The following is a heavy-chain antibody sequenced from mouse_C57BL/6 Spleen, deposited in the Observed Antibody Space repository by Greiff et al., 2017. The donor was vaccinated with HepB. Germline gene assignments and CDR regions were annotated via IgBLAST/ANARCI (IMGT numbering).Heavy chain of an antibody. CDR1: GYTFTDHT. D-gene: IGHD2-4*01. CDR3: AIIYYDYDGDY. J-gene: IGHJ2*01. CDR2: IYPRDGST. V-gene: IGHV1-78*01. Sequence: QVQLQQSDAELVKPGASVKISCKVSGYTFTDHTIHWMKQRPEQGLEWIGYIYPRDGSTKYNATFKGKATLTADKSSSTAYMQLNSLTSEDSAVYFCAIIYYDYDGDYWGQGTTLTVSS.